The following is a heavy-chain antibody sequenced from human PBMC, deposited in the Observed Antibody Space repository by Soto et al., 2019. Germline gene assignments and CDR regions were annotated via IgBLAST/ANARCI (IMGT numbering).Heavy chain of an antibody. J-gene: IGHJ4*02. V-gene: IGHV4-30-2*01. CDR1: GGSLSSGSFS. D-gene: IGHD4-17*01. CDR3: ARGGGSTDYVANYYFDY. Sequence: QLRLQESGSGLVKPSQTLSLTCTVSGGSLSSGSFSWGWIRQPPGKGLEWIGYINYSGNTYYNPSLRRRVPTPRDMSTNKCSLKLGSVTAADTAVYYCARGGGSTDYVANYYFDYWGRGTLVTVSS. CDR2: INYSGNT.